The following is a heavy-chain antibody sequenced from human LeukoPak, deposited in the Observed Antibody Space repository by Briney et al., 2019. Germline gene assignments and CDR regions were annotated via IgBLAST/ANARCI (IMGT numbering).Heavy chain of an antibody. J-gene: IGHJ4*02. CDR1: GFTFSSYA. V-gene: IGHV3-23*01. CDR3: ARSSDYYGSGSYYKRGPFDY. Sequence: GGSLRLSCAASGFTFSSYAMSWVRQAPGKGLEWVSAISGSGGSTYYADSVKGRFTISRDNSKNTLYLQMNSLRAEDTAVYYCARSSDYYGSGSYYKRGPFDYWGQGTLVTVSS. CDR2: ISGSGGST. D-gene: IGHD3-10*01.